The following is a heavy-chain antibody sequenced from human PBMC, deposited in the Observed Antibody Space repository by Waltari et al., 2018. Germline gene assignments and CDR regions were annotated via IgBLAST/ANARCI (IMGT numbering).Heavy chain of an antibody. CDR3: ARRGYCGIDCYSNYFDF. CDR2: ITHSGST. D-gene: IGHD2-21*01. J-gene: IGHJ4*02. Sequence: QVLLQQWGAGLLKPSETLSLTCAVYGGSFNFYYWSWIRQPPGEGLEGIGEITHSGSTNYNPPLKSLVSISVDTPNNQFSLKLTSVTAADTAAYYCARRGYCGIDCYSNYFDFWGQGTLVTVSS. CDR1: GGSFNFYY. V-gene: IGHV4-34*01.